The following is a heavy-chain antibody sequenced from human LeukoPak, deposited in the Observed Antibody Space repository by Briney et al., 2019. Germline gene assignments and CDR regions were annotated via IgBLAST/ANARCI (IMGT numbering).Heavy chain of an antibody. CDR2: ISAYNGNT. CDR1: GYTFTSYY. J-gene: IGHJ4*02. Sequence: ASVKVSCKASGYTFTSYYMHWVRQAPGQGLEWMGWISAYNGNTKYAQKLQGRVTMTTDTSTSTAYMELRSLRSDDTAVYYCARVCTSCYDLTFDYWGQGTLVTVSS. V-gene: IGHV1-18*04. D-gene: IGHD2-2*01. CDR3: ARVCTSCYDLTFDY.